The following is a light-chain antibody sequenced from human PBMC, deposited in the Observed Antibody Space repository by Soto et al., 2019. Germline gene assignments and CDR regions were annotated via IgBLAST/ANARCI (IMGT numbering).Light chain of an antibody. CDR3: SSYTTSSTPGYV. V-gene: IGLV2-14*01. Sequence: QSVLTQPASVSGSPGQSITISCTGSSSDVGGYNFVSWYQQHPGKAPKLIIYEVSNRPSGVSDRFSGSKSGNTASLTISGLQAEDEADYYCSSYTTSSTPGYVFGTGTKLTVL. CDR1: SSDVGGYNF. CDR2: EVS. J-gene: IGLJ1*01.